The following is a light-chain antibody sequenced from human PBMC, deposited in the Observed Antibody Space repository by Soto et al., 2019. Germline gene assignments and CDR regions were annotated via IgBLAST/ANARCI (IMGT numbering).Light chain of an antibody. J-gene: IGKJ1*01. CDR2: STS. V-gene: IGKV3-20*01. CDR3: QQYGNSPGT. Sequence: EIVLTQSPGTLSLSPGERATLSCRASQSVSSNYLAWYRLKPGQSPSLLIYSTSISAAGIPDRFSGSGSGTEFTLTISRLEPEDFAVYYCQQYGNSPGTFGQGTKV. CDR1: QSVSSNY.